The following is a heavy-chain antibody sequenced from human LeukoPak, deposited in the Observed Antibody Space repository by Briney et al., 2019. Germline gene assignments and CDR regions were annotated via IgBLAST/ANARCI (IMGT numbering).Heavy chain of an antibody. CDR1: GGSFSGYY. J-gene: IGHJ2*01. D-gene: IGHD2-15*01. V-gene: IGHV4-34*01. CDR2: INHSGST. Sequence: SETLSLTCAVYGGSFSGYYWSWIRQPPGKGLEWIGEINHSGSTNYDPSLKSRVTISVDTFKNQISLKLSSVTAADTAVYYCARVRYCSGGSCYLPRGYFDLWGRGTLVTVSS. CDR3: ARVRYCSGGSCYLPRGYFDL.